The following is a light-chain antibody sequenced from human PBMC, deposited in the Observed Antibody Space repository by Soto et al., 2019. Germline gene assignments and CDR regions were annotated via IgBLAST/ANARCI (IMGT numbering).Light chain of an antibody. CDR2: GAS. J-gene: IGKJ2*01. CDR1: QSIPSNY. CDR3: QLYGTSPPRYT. Sequence: DIVLTQSPGTLSLSPGERATLSCRASQSIPSNYLAWYQQKPGQAPRLLIHGASSRATGIPDRFSGSGSVTDFTLTISRLEPEDVAVYYCQLYGTSPPRYTFGLGTKLEIK. V-gene: IGKV3-20*01.